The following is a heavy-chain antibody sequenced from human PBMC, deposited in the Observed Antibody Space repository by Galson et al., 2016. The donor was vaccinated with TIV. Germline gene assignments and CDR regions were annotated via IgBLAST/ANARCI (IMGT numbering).Heavy chain of an antibody. J-gene: IGHJ6*02. CDR1: GGSISNGDYY. D-gene: IGHD3-10*01. CDR3: ARCRGDYYYGIDV. Sequence: TLSLTCSVFGGSISNGDYYWTWIRQPPGKGLEWIGYVYYSGATNYNPSLKRRGTLSVDRSTNQFSLRLNSVTAADTAVYSCARCRGDYYYGIDVWGQGTTVTVSS. V-gene: IGHV4-30-4*08. CDR2: VYYSGAT.